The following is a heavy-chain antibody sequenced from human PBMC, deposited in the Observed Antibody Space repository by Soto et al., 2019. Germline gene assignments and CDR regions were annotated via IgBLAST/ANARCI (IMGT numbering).Heavy chain of an antibody. D-gene: IGHD2-15*01. J-gene: IGHJ3*02. Sequence: GESLKISCKGSGYSFMSYWIGWVRQMPGKGLVWMGIIYPGDSDTRNSPSFQGQVTISADRSISTAYLQWSSLKASDTAMYYCARFGSYFSGGSCSHRDAFAIWGQGTLVTVSS. CDR2: IYPGDSDT. V-gene: IGHV5-51*01. CDR1: GYSFMSYW. CDR3: ARFGSYFSGGSCSHRDAFAI.